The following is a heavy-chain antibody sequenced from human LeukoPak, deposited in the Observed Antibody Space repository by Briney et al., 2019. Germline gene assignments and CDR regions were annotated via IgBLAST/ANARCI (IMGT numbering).Heavy chain of an antibody. D-gene: IGHD3-22*01. CDR2: IIPIFGTA. CDR3: ATQRGDSSGYYGGY. CDR1: GGTFSSYA. J-gene: IGHJ4*02. Sequence: GSSVKVSCKASGGTFSSYAISWVRQAPGQGLEWMGGIIPIFGTANYAQKFQGRVTITTDESTSTAYMELSSLRSEDTAVYYYATQRGDSSGYYGGYWGQGTLVTVSS. V-gene: IGHV1-69*05.